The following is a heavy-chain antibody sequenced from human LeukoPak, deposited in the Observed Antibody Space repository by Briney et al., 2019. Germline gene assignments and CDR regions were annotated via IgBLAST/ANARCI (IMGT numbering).Heavy chain of an antibody. Sequence: GTSLRLSCAASGFSFRSYGMHWVRQAPGRGLEWVANMKHDGSEEDYVDSVKGRFTISRDNAKNSLFLQMNSLRAEDTAVYYCARAKWDLLRPATPAFDYWGQGTQVTVSS. D-gene: IGHD1-26*01. CDR1: GFSFRSYG. V-gene: IGHV3-7*04. CDR3: ARAKWDLLRPATPAFDY. CDR2: MKHDGSEE. J-gene: IGHJ4*02.